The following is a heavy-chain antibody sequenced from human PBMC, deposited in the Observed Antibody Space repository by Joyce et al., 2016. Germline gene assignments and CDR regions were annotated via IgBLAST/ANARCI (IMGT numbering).Heavy chain of an antibody. CDR2: ISGTSYYI. CDR3: ARGGISYYYAMDV. D-gene: IGHD3-16*01. V-gene: IGHV3-21*01. CDR1: GSTFSSSS. Sequence: QLVESGGGVVKPGGSLRLSWEASGSTFSSSSMSGFRQGQGKGLEWVAAISGTSYYIFHAETVRGRFTVSRDNAKKTLYLQMNSLRAEDSAVFYCARGGISYYYAMDVWGQGTTVTVSS. J-gene: IGHJ6*02.